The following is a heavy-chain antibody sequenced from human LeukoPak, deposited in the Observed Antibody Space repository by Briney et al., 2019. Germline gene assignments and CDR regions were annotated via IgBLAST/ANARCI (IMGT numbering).Heavy chain of an antibody. CDR2: ISYSGTT. J-gene: IGHJ4*02. CDR3: AREGYDSNIYYKAGY. D-gene: IGHD3-22*01. V-gene: IGHV4-59*01. CDR1: GGSINTYY. Sequence: SETLSLTCTVSGGSINTYYWSWIRQPPGKGLEWIGYISYSGTTKYNPSLESRVTITIDTSKNQFSLKLSSVTAADTAVYYCAREGYDSNIYYKAGYWGQGTLVTVSS.